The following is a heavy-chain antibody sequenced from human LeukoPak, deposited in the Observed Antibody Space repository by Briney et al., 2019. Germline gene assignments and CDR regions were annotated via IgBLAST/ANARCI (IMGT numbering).Heavy chain of an antibody. CDR3: AKVSGDLELIDSDYFDY. Sequence: SVKVFCKASGGTFSSYAISWVRQAPGQGLEWMGRIIPILGIANYAQKFQGRVTITADKSTSTAYMELSSLRAEDTAVYYCAKVSGDLELIDSDYFDYWGQGTLVTVSS. D-gene: IGHD1-7*01. CDR1: GGTFSSYA. J-gene: IGHJ4*02. CDR2: IIPILGIA. V-gene: IGHV1-69*04.